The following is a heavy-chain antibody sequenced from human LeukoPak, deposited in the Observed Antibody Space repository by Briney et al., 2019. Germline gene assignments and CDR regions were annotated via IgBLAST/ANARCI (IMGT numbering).Heavy chain of an antibody. CDR1: GFTFKHFE. D-gene: IGHD3-10*01. V-gene: IGHV3-48*03. CDR2: SSSSGKTS. CDR3: ARSWNYYNRMAFYFDY. J-gene: IGHJ4*02. Sequence: GGSLRLSCVRCGFTFKHFELNWVRQAPGQGLEWLSYSSSSGKTSYYADSVKGRFTISRDNAKNSLYLQMNSLRVEDTAVYYCARSWNYYNRMAFYFDYWGQGTLVTVSS.